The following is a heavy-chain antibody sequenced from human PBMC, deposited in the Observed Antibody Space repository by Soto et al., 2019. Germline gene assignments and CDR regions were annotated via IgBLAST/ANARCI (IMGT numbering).Heavy chain of an antibody. V-gene: IGHV1-69*06. D-gene: IGHD2-15*01. J-gene: IGHJ4*02. Sequence: SLKVSCKASGGSLSTNPISWVRQAPGQGLEWMGGTGSGTGPGNHAQKFQGRLTVTADKSTSTVYMELTNLSSEDTAVYYCARRDSGGFYRFFDSWGQGTLVTVSS. CDR2: TGSGTGPG. CDR3: ARRDSGGFYRFFDS. CDR1: GGSLSTNP.